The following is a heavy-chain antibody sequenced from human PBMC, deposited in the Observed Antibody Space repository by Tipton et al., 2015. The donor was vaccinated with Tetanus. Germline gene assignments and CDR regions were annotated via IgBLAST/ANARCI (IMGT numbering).Heavy chain of an antibody. CDR1: GFTFSTYW. V-gene: IGHV3-74*01. J-gene: IGHJ4*02. CDR3: VRDNFGVDY. Sequence: SLRLSCAASGFTFSTYWMQWVRQAPGKGLVWVAHITSDGNTTGYADSVKGRFSISRDNAKDTLYLQMNSLRADDTAVYYCVRDNFGVDYWGRGTLVTVSS. D-gene: IGHD4/OR15-4a*01. CDR2: ITSDGNTT.